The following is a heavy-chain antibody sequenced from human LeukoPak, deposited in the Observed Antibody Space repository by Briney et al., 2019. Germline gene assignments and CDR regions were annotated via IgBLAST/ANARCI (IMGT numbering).Heavy chain of an antibody. V-gene: IGHV3-7*05. Sequence: GGSLRLSCAASGFTFSIYWMSWVRQAPGKGLEWVANIKEDGTEKYYVDSVRGRLTISRDNAKNSLFLQMNSLRPEDTAVYYCARDPSGNDAFDIWGQGTKVTVSS. CDR2: IKEDGTEK. J-gene: IGHJ3*02. CDR3: ARDPSGNDAFDI. CDR1: GFTFSIYW. D-gene: IGHD1-26*01.